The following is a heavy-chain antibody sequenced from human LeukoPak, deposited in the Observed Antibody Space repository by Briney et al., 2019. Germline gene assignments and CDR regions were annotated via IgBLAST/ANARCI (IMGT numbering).Heavy chain of an antibody. CDR1: GFTFRTDW. CDR3: AREWN. Sequence: GSLRLSCVASGFTFRTDWISGVRQAPGKGPEWVSSIKDDGSEIYSVDSVRGRFTISRDNAKNSLSLQMNSLRAEDTAVYYCAREWNWGQGSLVTVYS. CDR2: IKDDGSEI. J-gene: IGHJ4*02. V-gene: IGHV3-7*01.